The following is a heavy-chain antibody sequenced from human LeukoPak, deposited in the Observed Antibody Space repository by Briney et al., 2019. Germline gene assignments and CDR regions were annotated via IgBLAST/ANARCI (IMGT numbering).Heavy chain of an antibody. Sequence: PGGSLRLSCAASEFTFSVYYTSWIRQSLGRAVECLSYNCGSGSYTEYAVTLKGPFTISRDNDKNSLYLKIDSLRAEDTAVYYCARRHYDSRRPADFWGQGNLVTVSA. CDR1: EFTFSVYY. CDR2: NCGSGSYT. J-gene: IGHJ4*02. V-gene: IGHV3-11*03. D-gene: IGHD3-22*01. CDR3: ARRHYDSRRPADF.